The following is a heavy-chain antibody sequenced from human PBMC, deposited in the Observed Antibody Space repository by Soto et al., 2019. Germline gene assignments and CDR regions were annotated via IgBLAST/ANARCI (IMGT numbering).Heavy chain of an antibody. CDR2: ISSSSSYI. D-gene: IGHD3-3*01. CDR1: GFTFSSYS. Sequence: PVGSLRLSCAASGFTFSSYSMNWVRQAPGKGLEWVSSISSSSSYIYYADSVKGRFTISRDNAKNSLYLQMNSLRAEDTAVYYCARSLKETIFGVVIDYGMDVWGQGTTVTVSS. CDR3: ARSLKETIFGVVIDYGMDV. J-gene: IGHJ6*02. V-gene: IGHV3-21*01.